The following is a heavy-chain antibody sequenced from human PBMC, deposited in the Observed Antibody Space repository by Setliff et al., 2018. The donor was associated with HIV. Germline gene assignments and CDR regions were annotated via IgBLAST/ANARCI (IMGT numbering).Heavy chain of an antibody. D-gene: IGHD2-15*01. CDR3: ARKAADVSGGGMDV. Sequence: SETLSLTCTLSGGFISNHYWNWIRQPPGKGLEWIGSTHYSGSSYYSPSLKSRVTISLDTSNNRFSLRLTSATAADTAIYYCARKAADVSGGGMDVWGQGTTVTVSS. J-gene: IGHJ6*02. CDR1: GGFISNHY. CDR2: THYSGSS. V-gene: IGHV4-59*11.